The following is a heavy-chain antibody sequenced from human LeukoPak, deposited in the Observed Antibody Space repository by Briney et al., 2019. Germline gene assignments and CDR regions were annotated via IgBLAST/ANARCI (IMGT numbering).Heavy chain of an antibody. D-gene: IGHD3-22*01. CDR2: ISYDGSRK. V-gene: IGHV3-30*18. Sequence: GTSLRLSCAASGFTFSSHGMHWVRQAPGKGLEWVAVISYDGSRKYFADSVKGRFTISRDNSRNTLYLQMNSLRAGDTAVYYCAKDWSSGYYPYWGQGTLVTVSS. CDR1: GFTFSSHG. CDR3: AKDWSSGYYPY. J-gene: IGHJ4*02.